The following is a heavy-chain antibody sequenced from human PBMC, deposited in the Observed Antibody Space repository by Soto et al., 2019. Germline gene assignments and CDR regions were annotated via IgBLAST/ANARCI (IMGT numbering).Heavy chain of an antibody. D-gene: IGHD3-3*01. CDR2: IIPVFGTP. V-gene: IGHV1-69*01. CDR3: AHKRLRSSPGAGGYYGMDV. Sequence: QVQLVQSGAAVKEPGSSVRVSCKASGVTFSSSAISWLRQAPGQGFEWMGGIIPVFGTPNYARKFQGRVTITADESTTTAYMELSSLISADTAFYYCAHKRLRSSPGAGGYYGMDVWGHGTAVSVSS. CDR1: GVTFSSSA. J-gene: IGHJ6*02.